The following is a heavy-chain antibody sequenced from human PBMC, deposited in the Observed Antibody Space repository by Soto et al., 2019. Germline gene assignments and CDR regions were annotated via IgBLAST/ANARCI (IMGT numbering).Heavy chain of an antibody. CDR1: GYSFSVYY. CDR2: IYPNTETT. J-gene: IGHJ4*02. CDR3: VSLQTSGWPGVH. V-gene: IGHV1-2*02. Sequence: GASVKVSCKASGYSFSVYYIQWVRQAPGQGPEWLGWIYPNTETTDSSKKFQGRVTMTSDMSTRTVYMELRGLRSDDTAVYYCVSLQTSGWPGVHWGQGTLVTVSS. D-gene: IGHD6-25*01.